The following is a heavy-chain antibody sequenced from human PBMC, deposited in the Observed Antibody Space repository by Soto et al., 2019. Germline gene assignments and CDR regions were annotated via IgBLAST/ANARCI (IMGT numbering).Heavy chain of an antibody. J-gene: IGHJ3*02. CDR3: AREGRCGGDCYLNRGIDAFDI. CDR1: GGSISSGGYY. V-gene: IGHV4-31*03. CDR2: IYYSGST. D-gene: IGHD2-21*02. Sequence: NPSETLSLTCTVSGGSISSGGYYWSWIRQHPGKGLEWIGYIYYSGSTYYNPSLKSRVTISVDTSKNQFSLKLSSVTAADTAVYYCAREGRCGGDCYLNRGIDAFDIWGQGTMITVSS.